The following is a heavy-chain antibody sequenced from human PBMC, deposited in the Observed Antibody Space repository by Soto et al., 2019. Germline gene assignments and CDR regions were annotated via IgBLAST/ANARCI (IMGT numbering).Heavy chain of an antibody. J-gene: IGHJ4*02. CDR3: VRTILVVAAATREDY. D-gene: IGHD2-15*01. CDR2: INSDGSST. CDR1: GFTFSSYW. V-gene: IGHV3-74*01. Sequence: EVQLVESGGGLVQPGGSLRLSCAASGFTFSSYWMHWVRQAPGKGLVWVSRINSDGSSTSYADSVKGRFTISRDNAKNTLYLEMKSLRGEDTAVYYCVRTILVVAAATREDYWGQGTRVTVSS.